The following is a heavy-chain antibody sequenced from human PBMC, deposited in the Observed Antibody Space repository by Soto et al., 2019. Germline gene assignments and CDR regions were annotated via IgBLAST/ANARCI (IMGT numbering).Heavy chain of an antibody. J-gene: IGHJ4*02. V-gene: IGHV4-34*01. CDR3: AREGYCSGGSCYSRTLDY. D-gene: IGHD2-15*01. CDR1: GGSFIGYY. Sequence: SETLSLTCAFYGGSFIGYYWSWIRQPPGKGLEWIGEINHSGSTNYNPSLKSRVTISVDTSKNQFSLKLSSVTAADTAVYYCAREGYCSGGSCYSRTLDYWGQGTLVTVSS. CDR2: INHSGST.